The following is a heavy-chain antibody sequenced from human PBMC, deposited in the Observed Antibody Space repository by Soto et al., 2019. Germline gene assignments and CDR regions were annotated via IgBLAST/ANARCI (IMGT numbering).Heavy chain of an antibody. CDR1: GFTFSSYW. CDR2: ISTDASST. J-gene: IGHJ1*01. CDR3: ARLPNKSPQN. Sequence: EVQLVESGGGLVQPGGSLRLSCAASGFTFSSYWMHWVRQAPGKGLVWVSSISTDASSTSYADPVKGRFTISRDNAKNTLYLQMNRVRAGGTSVYYCARLPNKSPQNWGQGTLVIVSP. V-gene: IGHV3-74*01.